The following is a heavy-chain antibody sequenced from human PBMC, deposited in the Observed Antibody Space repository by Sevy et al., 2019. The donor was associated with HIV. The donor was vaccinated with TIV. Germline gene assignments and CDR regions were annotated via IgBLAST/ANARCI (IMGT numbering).Heavy chain of an antibody. Sequence: GGSLRLSCAASGFTVSRNYMSWVRQAPGKGLEWVSVIYSDGKTSYADSVQDRFTISRDNSKNTLYLQMNSLRAEDTAVYYCAGWSSAWTLFDYWGQGTLVTVSS. V-gene: IGHV3-66*01. D-gene: IGHD6-19*01. J-gene: IGHJ4*02. CDR3: AGWSSAWTLFDY. CDR2: IYSDGKT. CDR1: GFTVSRNY.